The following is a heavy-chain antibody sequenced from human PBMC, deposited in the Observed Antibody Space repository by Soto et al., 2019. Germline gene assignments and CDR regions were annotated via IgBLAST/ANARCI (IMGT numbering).Heavy chain of an antibody. J-gene: IGHJ6*02. CDR2: ISGSGGST. D-gene: IGHD2-2*01. CDR1: GSALNGNA. V-gene: IGHV3-23*01. CDR3: AKAASSYCSSTSCYEIWYYGMDV. Sequence: LILSCPASGSALNGNAVGWVRQPTGKGMEWVSAISGSGGSTYYADSVKGRFTISRDNSKNTLYLQMNSLRAEDTAVYYCAKAASSYCSSTSCYEIWYYGMDVWGQGTTVTVSS.